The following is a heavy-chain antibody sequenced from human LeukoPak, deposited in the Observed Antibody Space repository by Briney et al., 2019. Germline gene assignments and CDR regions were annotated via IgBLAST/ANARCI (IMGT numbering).Heavy chain of an antibody. D-gene: IGHD3-3*01. V-gene: IGHV3-30-3*01. CDR1: GFTFSSYA. CDR3: ARGAYYDFWSGSV. Sequence: PGGSLRLSCAASGFTFSSYAMHWVRQAPGKGLEWVAVISNDGSNKYYADSVKGRFTISRDNSKNTLYLQMNSLRAEDTAVYYCARGAYYDFWSGSVWGQGTLVTVSS. J-gene: IGHJ4*02. CDR2: ISNDGSNK.